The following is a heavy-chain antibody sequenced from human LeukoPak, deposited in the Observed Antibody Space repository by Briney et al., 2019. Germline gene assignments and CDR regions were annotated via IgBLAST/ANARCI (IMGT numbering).Heavy chain of an antibody. V-gene: IGHV3-23*01. CDR2: ISGSGGST. D-gene: IGHD2-2*01. CDR1: GFTFSSYA. Sequence: GSLRLSCAASGFTFSSYAMSWVRQAPGKGLEWVSAISGSGGSTYYADSVKGRFTISRDNSKNTLYLQMNSLRAEDTAVYYCASGNIVVVPAAIDHDAFDIWGQGTMVTVSS. CDR3: ASGNIVVVPAAIDHDAFDI. J-gene: IGHJ3*02.